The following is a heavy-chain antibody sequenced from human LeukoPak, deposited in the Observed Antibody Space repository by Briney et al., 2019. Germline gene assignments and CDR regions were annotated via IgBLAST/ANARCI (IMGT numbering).Heavy chain of an antibody. CDR1: GYSISSGYY. CDR2: IYHSGST. V-gene: IGHV4-38-2*02. Sequence: SETLSLTCTVSGYSISSGYYWGWIRQPPGKGLEWIGSIYHSGSTYYNPSLKSRVTISVDTSKNQFSLKLSSVTAADTAVYYCARGPRFLEWLLYLSHHSNWFDPWGQGTLVTVSS. J-gene: IGHJ5*02. CDR3: ARGPRFLEWLLYLSHHSNWFDP. D-gene: IGHD3-3*01.